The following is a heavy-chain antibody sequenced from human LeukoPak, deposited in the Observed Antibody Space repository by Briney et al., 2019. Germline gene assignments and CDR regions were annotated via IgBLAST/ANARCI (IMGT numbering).Heavy chain of an antibody. Sequence: GPTLVNPTQTLTVTCTFSGFSLTTSGMCVSWIRQPPGKALEWLALIDWDDDKSYSTSLKTRLTISRDTSRNQVVLTMTNMDPVDTATYYCARGSSHGFDYWGQGTLVTVSS. CDR2: IDWDDDK. V-gene: IGHV2-70*12. CDR3: ARGSSHGFDY. CDR1: GFSLTTSGMC. J-gene: IGHJ4*02.